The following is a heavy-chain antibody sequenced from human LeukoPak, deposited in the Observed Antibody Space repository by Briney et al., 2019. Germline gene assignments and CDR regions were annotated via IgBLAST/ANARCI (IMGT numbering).Heavy chain of an antibody. CDR2: INHSGST. Sequence: SSETLSLTCAVYGGSFSGFYWSWIRQPPGKGLEWIGEINHSGSTNYNPSLKSRVTISVDRSKNQFSLKLSSVTAADTAVYYCAREWEPYDSSGYYFDYWGQGTLVTVSS. CDR3: AREWEPYDSSGYYFDY. J-gene: IGHJ4*02. V-gene: IGHV4-34*01. D-gene: IGHD3-22*01. CDR1: GGSFSGFY.